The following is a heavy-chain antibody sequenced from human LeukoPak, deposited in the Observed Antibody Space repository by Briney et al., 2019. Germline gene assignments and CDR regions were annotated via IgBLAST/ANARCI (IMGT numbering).Heavy chain of an antibody. Sequence: ASVKVSCKASGYTCTSYDINWVRQATGQGLEWMGWMNPNSGNTGYAQKFQGRVTMTRNTSISTAYMELSSLRSEDTAVYYCARAEPGASSSWYVRPSTRYYYYGMDVWGQGTTVTVSS. J-gene: IGHJ6*02. CDR2: MNPNSGNT. CDR3: ARAEPGASSSWYVRPSTRYYYYGMDV. D-gene: IGHD6-13*01. CDR1: GYTCTSYD. V-gene: IGHV1-8*01.